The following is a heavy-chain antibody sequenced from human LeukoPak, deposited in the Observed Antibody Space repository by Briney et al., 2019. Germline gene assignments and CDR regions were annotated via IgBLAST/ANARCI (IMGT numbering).Heavy chain of an antibody. CDR1: GGSISSYY. D-gene: IGHD4-11*01. V-gene: IGHV4-59*01. CDR3: ASSDTVTDANWFDP. CDR2: IYYSGST. J-gene: IGHJ5*02. Sequence: KPSETLSLTCAVSGGSISSYYGSWIRQPPGEGLEWIGYIYYSGSTNYNPSLKSRVTISVDTSKNQFSLRLSSVTAADTAVYYCASSDTVTDANWFDPWGQGTLVTVSS.